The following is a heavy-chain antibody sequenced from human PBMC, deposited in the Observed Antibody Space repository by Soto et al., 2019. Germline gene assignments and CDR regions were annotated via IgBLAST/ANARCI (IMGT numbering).Heavy chain of an antibody. Sequence: EVQLVESGGGLVQPGGSLRLSCAVSGFTFSRYIMHLVRQAPGKGLEYVSGISSDGRSTNYADSVKGRFTISRDNSKNTLYLQMSSLRAEDTADYYCVTGDLLEAFNIWGQGTMVTVSS. V-gene: IGHV3-64D*06. J-gene: IGHJ3*02. CDR2: ISSDGRST. D-gene: IGHD4-17*01. CDR1: GFTFSRYI. CDR3: VTGDLLEAFNI.